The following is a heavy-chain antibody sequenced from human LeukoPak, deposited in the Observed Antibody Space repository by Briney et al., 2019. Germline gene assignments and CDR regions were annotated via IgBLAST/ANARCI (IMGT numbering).Heavy chain of an antibody. CDR2: INSDGSEG. CDR3: AKAIQLWLIDY. J-gene: IGHJ4*02. D-gene: IGHD5-18*01. Sequence: GGSLRLSCAVSGFTFSGFWMSWSRQAPGKGLEWVASINSDGSEGYYADVVKGRFTISRDNAKNTLYLQMNSLRAEDTAVYYCAKAIQLWLIDYWGQGTLVTVSS. V-gene: IGHV3-7*01. CDR1: GFTFSGFW.